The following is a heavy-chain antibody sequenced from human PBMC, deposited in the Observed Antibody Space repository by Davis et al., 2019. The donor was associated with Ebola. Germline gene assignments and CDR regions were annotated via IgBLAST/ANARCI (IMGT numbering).Heavy chain of an antibody. CDR1: GFTFTNYA. CDR3: TSTTNLIDY. V-gene: IGHV3-23*01. Sequence: GESLKISCAASGFTFTNYAMNWVRQAPGKGLEWVSTISGSGGTTFYADSVKGRFTISRDRSRNTLFLQMNSLKTEDTAVYYCTSTTNLIDYWGQGTLVTVSS. D-gene: IGHD2/OR15-2a*01. CDR2: ISGSGGTT. J-gene: IGHJ4*02.